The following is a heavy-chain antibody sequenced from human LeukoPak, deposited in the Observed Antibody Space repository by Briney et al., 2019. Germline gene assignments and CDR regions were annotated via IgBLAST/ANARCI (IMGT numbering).Heavy chain of an antibody. CDR2: MNPNSGNT. D-gene: IGHD3-22*01. Sequence: GASVKVSCKASGYTFTSYDINWVRQATGQGLEWMGWMNPNSGNTGYAQKFQGRVTMTRNTSISTAYMELSCLRSEATAVYYCARGRKYYYARAFDIWGQGTMVTVSS. J-gene: IGHJ3*02. CDR3: ARGRKYYYARAFDI. V-gene: IGHV1-8*01. CDR1: GYTFTSYD.